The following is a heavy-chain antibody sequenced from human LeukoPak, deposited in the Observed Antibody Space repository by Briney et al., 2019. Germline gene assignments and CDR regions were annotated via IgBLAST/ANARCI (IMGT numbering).Heavy chain of an antibody. D-gene: IGHD3-16*02. CDR2: IDGDGYST. J-gene: IGHJ4*02. CDR1: RFXFSSYW. V-gene: IGHV3-74*01. CDR3: ARDFRYSPDY. Sequence: PGGSLRLSCAASRFXFSSYWMHWVRQAPGKGLVWVSRIDGDGYSTTYADSVKGRFTISRDNAKNTLYLQMNSLRAEDTAVYYCARDFRYSPDYWGQGTLVTVSS.